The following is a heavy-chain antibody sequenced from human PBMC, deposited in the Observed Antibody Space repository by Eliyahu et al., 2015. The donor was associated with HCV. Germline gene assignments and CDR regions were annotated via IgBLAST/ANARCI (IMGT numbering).Heavy chain of an antibody. Sequence: EVQLLESGGGLVQPGGSLRLSCAASGFTFXNYAXSWVRQAPGKGLEWVSSISGSGGSTNYADSVKGRFTISRDNSKNTLYLQMSSLRADDTAVYYCAKTFGIVVVTAVPARAFDIWGQGTVVTVS. J-gene: IGHJ3*02. D-gene: IGHD2-21*02. CDR1: GFTFXNYA. V-gene: IGHV3-23*01. CDR3: AKTFGIVVVTAVPARAFDI. CDR2: ISGSGGST.